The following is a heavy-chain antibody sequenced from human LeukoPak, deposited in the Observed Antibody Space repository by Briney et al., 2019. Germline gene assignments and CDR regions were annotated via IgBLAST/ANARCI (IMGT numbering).Heavy chain of an antibody. D-gene: IGHD3-22*01. CDR1: GGSFSGYY. J-gene: IGHJ3*02. V-gene: IGHV4-34*01. CDR3: ATDYYDRTRDAFDI. CDR2: INHSGST. Sequence: SETLSLTCAVYGGSFSGYYWSWIRQPPGKGLEWIGEINHSGSTNYNPSLKSRVTISVDTSKNQFSLKLSSVTAADTAVYYCATDYYDRTRDAFDIWGQGTMVTVSS.